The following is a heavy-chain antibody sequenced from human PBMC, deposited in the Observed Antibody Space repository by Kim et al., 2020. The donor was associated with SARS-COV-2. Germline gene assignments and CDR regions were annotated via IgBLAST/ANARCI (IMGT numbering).Heavy chain of an antibody. J-gene: IGHJ4*02. CDR1: GFTFSSYS. D-gene: IGHD2-8*01. CDR3: ARDPGDIVLMVYSFDY. V-gene: IGHV3-21*01. Sequence: GGSLRLSCAASGFTFSSYSMNWVRQAPGKGLEWVSSISSSSSYIYYADSVKGRFTISRDNAKNSLYLQMNSLRAEDTAVYYCARDPGDIVLMVYSFDYWGQGTLVTVSS. CDR2: ISSSSSYI.